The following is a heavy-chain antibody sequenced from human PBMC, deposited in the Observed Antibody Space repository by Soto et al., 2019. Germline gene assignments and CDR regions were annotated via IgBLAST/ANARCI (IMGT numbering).Heavy chain of an antibody. J-gene: IGHJ4*02. V-gene: IGHV3-9*01. CDR3: AKAFFPYCSSTSCWNPFDY. CDR2: ISWNSGSI. CDR1: GFTFDDYA. D-gene: IGHD2-2*01. Sequence: GGSLRLSCAASGFTFDDYAMHWVRQAPGKGLEWVSGISWNSGSIGYADSVKGRFTISRDNAKNSLYLQMNSLRAEDTALYYCAKAFFPYCSSTSCWNPFDYWGQGTLVTVSS.